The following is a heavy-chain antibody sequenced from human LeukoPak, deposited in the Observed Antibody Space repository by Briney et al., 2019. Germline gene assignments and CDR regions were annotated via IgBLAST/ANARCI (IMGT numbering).Heavy chain of an antibody. D-gene: IGHD3-10*02. CDR2: ISSSGSTI. CDR3: AELGITMIGGV. Sequence: GGSLRLSCAASGFTFSSYEMNWARQAPGKGLEGVSYISSSGSTIYYADSVKGRFTISRDNAKNSLYLQMNSLRAEDTAVYYCAELGITMIGGVWGKGTTVTISS. V-gene: IGHV3-48*03. J-gene: IGHJ6*04. CDR1: GFTFSSYE.